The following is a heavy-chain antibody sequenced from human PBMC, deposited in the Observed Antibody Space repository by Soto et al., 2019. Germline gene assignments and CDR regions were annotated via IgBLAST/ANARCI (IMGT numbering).Heavy chain of an antibody. Sequence: GSLRLSCAASGFTFSSYWMSWVRQAPGKGLEWVANIKQDGGEKYYVDSVKGRFTISRDNAKNSLYLQMNSLRSEDTAVYYCATGAPGLRYFAFDAFDIWGQGTMVTVSS. D-gene: IGHD3-9*01. CDR3: ATGAPGLRYFAFDAFDI. CDR2: IKQDGGEK. V-gene: IGHV3-7*03. J-gene: IGHJ3*02. CDR1: GFTFSSYW.